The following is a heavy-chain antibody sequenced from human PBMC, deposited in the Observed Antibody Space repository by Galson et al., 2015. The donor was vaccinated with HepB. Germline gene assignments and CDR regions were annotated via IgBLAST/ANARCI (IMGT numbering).Heavy chain of an antibody. CDR2: IYPRDSDT. V-gene: IGHV5-51*01. CDR1: GYSFSTYW. Sequence: QSGAEVKKAGESLKISCKGSGYSFSTYWIAWVRQMPGKGLEWMGIIYPRDSDTKYSPSFYGQVTISADKSINTAYVQWSSLRASDTATYYCARHNHVAPGNFYHMDAWGKGTTVTVSS. J-gene: IGHJ6*03. CDR3: ARHNHVAPGNFYHMDA.